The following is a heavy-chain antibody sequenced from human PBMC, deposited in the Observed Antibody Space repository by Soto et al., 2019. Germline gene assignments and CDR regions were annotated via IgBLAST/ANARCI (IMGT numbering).Heavy chain of an antibody. Sequence: GASVKVSCKASGVTFSSYAISWVRQAPGQGLEWMGGIIPIFGTANYAQKFQGRVTITADESTSTAYMELSSLRSEDTAVYYCATGSGYPPYYYYGMDVWGQGTTVTVSS. CDR3: ATGSGYPPYYYYGMDV. V-gene: IGHV1-69*13. CDR1: GVTFSSYA. J-gene: IGHJ6*02. D-gene: IGHD3-22*01. CDR2: IIPIFGTA.